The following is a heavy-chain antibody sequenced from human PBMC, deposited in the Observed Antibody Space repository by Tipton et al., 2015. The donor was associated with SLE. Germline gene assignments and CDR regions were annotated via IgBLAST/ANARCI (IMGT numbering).Heavy chain of an antibody. CDR1: GASIGTYY. V-gene: IGHV4-59*08. Sequence: GLVKPSETLSLTCTVSGASIGTYYWSWIRQPPGKGLEWIGYIYGGGGTHYNPSLMRRATISVDTSKNLFSLRLPSVTAADTAVYYCARHFPRPVNDQYCFDYWGQGTLVTVSS. J-gene: IGHJ4*02. CDR2: IYGGGGT. CDR3: ARHFPRPVNDQYCFDY. D-gene: IGHD4-11*01.